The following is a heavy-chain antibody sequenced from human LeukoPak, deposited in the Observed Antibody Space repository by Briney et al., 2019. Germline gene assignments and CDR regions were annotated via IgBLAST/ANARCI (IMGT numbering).Heavy chain of an antibody. CDR3: ARDQRLLGEDAAFFKAWFDP. CDR2: IKPSNGKT. Sequence: ASVTLSCKASGYTFTTYHIHWVRQAPGQGLEWMGVIKPSNGKTRYAAKFQDRVYMTRDSSTNTVYMELSSLTSEDTAVFYCARDQRLLGEDAAFFKAWFDPWGQGTLVTVSS. V-gene: IGHV1-46*01. CDR1: GYTFTTYH. D-gene: IGHD1-1*01. J-gene: IGHJ5*02.